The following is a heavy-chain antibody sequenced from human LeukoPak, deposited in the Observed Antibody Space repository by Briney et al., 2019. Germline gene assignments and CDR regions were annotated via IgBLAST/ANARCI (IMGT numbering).Heavy chain of an antibody. CDR2: IYYSGST. V-gene: IGHV4-34*01. CDR3: ARRWGSWYFDY. D-gene: IGHD3-16*01. CDR1: GGSFSGYY. J-gene: IGHJ4*02. Sequence: SETLSLTCAVYGGSFSGYYWSWIRQPPGKGLEWIGSIYYSGSTYYNPSLKSRVTISVDTSKNQFSLKLSSVTAADTAVYYCARRWGSWYFDYWGQGTLVTVSS.